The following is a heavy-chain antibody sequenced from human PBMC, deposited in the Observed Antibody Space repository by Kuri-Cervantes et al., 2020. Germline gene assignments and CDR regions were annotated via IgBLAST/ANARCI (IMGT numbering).Heavy chain of an antibody. CDR1: GFTFSSHA. CDR2: ISGSGGST. Sequence: GGSLRLSCAASGFTFSSHAMSWVRQAPGKGLEWVSAISGSGGSTYYADSVKGRFTISRDNSKNTLYLQMNSLRAEDTAVYYCARDGSRSYYYYGMDVWGQGTTVTVSS. V-gene: IGHV3-23*01. D-gene: IGHD3-10*01. CDR3: ARDGSRSYYYYGMDV. J-gene: IGHJ6*02.